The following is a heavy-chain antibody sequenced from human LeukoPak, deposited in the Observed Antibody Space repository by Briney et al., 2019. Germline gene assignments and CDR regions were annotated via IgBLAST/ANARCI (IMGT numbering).Heavy chain of an antibody. J-gene: IGHJ4*02. CDR2: INSDGSST. CDR3: AKGVGYCSGGSCQQFDY. CDR1: GFTFSSYW. V-gene: IGHV3-74*01. D-gene: IGHD2-15*01. Sequence: AGSLRLSCAASGFTFSSYWMHWVRQGPGKGLLWVSRINSDGSSTNYADSVKGRFTVSRDNAKNTLYLQMNSLRAEDTAVYYCAKGVGYCSGGSCQQFDYWGQGTLVTVSS.